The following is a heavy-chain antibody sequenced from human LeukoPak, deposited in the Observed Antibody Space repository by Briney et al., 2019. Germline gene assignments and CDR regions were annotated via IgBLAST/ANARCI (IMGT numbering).Heavy chain of an antibody. CDR1: GFTFSTYA. J-gene: IGHJ4*02. CDR3: ARSVGSGRFDY. CDR2: ISYDA. D-gene: IGHD6-19*01. Sequence: GGSLRLSCAASGFTFSTYALHWVRQAPGKGLEWVAVISYDAYYADSVKGRFTISRDNSKNTLYLQMNSLRAEDTAVYFCARSVGSGRFDYWGQGTLVTVSS. V-gene: IGHV3-30*04.